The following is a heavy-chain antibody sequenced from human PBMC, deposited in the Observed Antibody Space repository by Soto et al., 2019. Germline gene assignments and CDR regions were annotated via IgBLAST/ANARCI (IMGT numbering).Heavy chain of an antibody. Sequence: GGSLRLSCAASGFVFSTYSMNWVRQAPGKGLEWVSFISGSGSTMYYPDSVKGRFTISRDNARNSLYLQMNSLRDEDTAVYYCARDRLCTIGVCPMNYFDYWGRGTLVNVSS. D-gene: IGHD2-8*01. CDR2: ISGSGSTM. CDR1: GFVFSTYS. CDR3: ARDRLCTIGVCPMNYFDY. J-gene: IGHJ4*02. V-gene: IGHV3-48*02.